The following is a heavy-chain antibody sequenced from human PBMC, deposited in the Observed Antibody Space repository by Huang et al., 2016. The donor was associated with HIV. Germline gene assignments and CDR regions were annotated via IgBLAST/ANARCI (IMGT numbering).Heavy chain of an antibody. CDR2: ISNDGSNN. J-gene: IGHJ3*02. V-gene: IGHV3-30-3*01. CDR3: ARAKDTWDAYDI. Sequence: QVQLLESGGGVVQPGRSLRLSCAASGFPFNNHAMHWVRQAPGKGLYGVEVISNDGSNNYYADSVKGRFTISRDSSKSTLFLHMTSLRTEDTAVYYCARAKDTWDAYDIWGQGTMVIVSS. CDR1: GFPFNNHA. D-gene: IGHD5-18*01.